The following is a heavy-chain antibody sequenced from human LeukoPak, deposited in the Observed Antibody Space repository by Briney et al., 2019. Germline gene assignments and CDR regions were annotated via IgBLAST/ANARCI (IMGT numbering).Heavy chain of an antibody. D-gene: IGHD2-21*01. CDR1: GFTFSSYW. CDR3: ERTYLDDAFDI. Sequence: PGGSLRLSCAASGFTFSSYWMSWVRQAPGKGLEWVANIKQDGSEKYYVDSVKGRFTISRDNAKNSLYLQMNSLRAEDTAVYYCERTYLDDAFDIWGQGTMVTVSS. CDR2: IKQDGSEK. J-gene: IGHJ3*02. V-gene: IGHV3-7*01.